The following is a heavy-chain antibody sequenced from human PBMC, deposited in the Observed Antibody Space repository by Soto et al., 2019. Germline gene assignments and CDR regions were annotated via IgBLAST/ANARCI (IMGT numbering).Heavy chain of an antibody. V-gene: IGHV2-5*02. CDR1: GFSLTTSGMG. Sequence: QITLMESGPPLVKPTQTLTLTCTFSGFSLTTSGMGVAWIRQPPGKALEWLALIYWDDDKRYSPSLKSRLTITKDPSKNQVVLTMTNMDPVDTATYYCTHRADVGGNSWLPGYWGQGTLITVSS. D-gene: IGHD6-13*01. CDR2: IYWDDDK. J-gene: IGHJ4*02. CDR3: THRADVGGNSWLPGY.